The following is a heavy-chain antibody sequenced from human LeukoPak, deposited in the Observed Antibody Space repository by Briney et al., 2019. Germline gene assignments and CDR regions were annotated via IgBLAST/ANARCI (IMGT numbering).Heavy chain of an antibody. V-gene: IGHV3-15*01. CDR2: IKSKTDGGTT. CDR3: TTGLTYDILTGYYRYRYDAFDI. J-gene: IGHJ3*02. Sequence: PGGSLRLSCAASGFTFSNAWMSWVRQAPGEGLEWVGRIKSKTDGGTTDYAAPVKGRFTISRDDSKNTLYLQMNSLKTEDTAVYYCTTGLTYDILTGYYRYRYDAFDIWGQGTMVTVSS. CDR1: GFTFSNAW. D-gene: IGHD3-9*01.